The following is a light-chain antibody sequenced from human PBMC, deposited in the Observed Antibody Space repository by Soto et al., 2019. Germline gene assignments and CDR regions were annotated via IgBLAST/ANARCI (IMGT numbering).Light chain of an antibody. CDR3: SSYTSSSTLPVV. CDR1: SSDVGGYNY. V-gene: IGLV2-14*01. Sequence: ALTQPASVSGSPGQSITISCTGTSSDVGGYNYVSWYQQHPGKAPKLMIYDVSNRPSGVSNRFSGSKSGNTASLTISGLQAEDEADYYCSSYTSSSTLPVVFGGGTKLTVL. CDR2: DVS. J-gene: IGLJ2*01.